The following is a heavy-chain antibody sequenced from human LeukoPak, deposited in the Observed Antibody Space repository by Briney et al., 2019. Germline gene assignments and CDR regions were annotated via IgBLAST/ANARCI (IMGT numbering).Heavy chain of an antibody. D-gene: IGHD6-6*01. CDR3: ARDSSFGHYYMDV. V-gene: IGHV3-21*01. CDR1: GFTFSSYS. CDR2: ISSSSSYI. Sequence: GGSLRLSCAASGFTFSSYSMNWVRQAPGKGLEWVSSISSSSSYIYYADSVKGRFTISRDNAKNSLYLQMNSLRAEDTAVYYCARDSSFGHYYMDVWGKGTTDTVSS. J-gene: IGHJ6*03.